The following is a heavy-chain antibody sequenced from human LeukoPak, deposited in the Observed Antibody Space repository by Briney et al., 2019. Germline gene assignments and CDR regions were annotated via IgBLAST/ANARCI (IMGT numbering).Heavy chain of an antibody. V-gene: IGHV4-39*01. J-gene: IGHJ5*02. CDR1: GGSISSSSSY. D-gene: IGHD1-26*01. Sequence: SETLSLTCSVSGGSISSSSSYWGWIRQPPGKGLEWIGSIYYSGSSFDNPALKSRVTISVDTSKNQFSLKLSSVTAADTAVYYCARANSGSYYHWFDPWGQGTLVTVSS. CDR3: ARANSGSYYHWFDP. CDR2: IYYSGSS.